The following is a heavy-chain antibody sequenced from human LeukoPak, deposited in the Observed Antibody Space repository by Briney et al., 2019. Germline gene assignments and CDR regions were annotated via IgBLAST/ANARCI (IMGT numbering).Heavy chain of an antibody. Sequence: SETLSLTCTVSGGSISGYYWSWIRQPPGKGLEWIGEINHSGSTNYNPSLKSRVTISVDTSKNQFSLKLSSVTAADTAVYYCARSGLAARRSWFDPWGQGTLVTVSS. CDR2: INHSGST. J-gene: IGHJ5*02. D-gene: IGHD6-6*01. CDR1: GGSISGYY. V-gene: IGHV4-34*01. CDR3: ARSGLAARRSWFDP.